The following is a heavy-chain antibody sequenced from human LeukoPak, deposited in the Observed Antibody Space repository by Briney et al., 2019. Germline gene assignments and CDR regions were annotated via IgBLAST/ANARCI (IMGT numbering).Heavy chain of an antibody. CDR1: GGSISSGSYY. CDR3: ASTSGYTWAFDI. CDR2: IYTSGST. Sequence: SETLSLTCTVSGGSISSGSYYWSWIRQPAGKGLEWIGRIYTSGSTNYNPSLKSRVTISVDTSKNQFSLKLSSVTAADTAVYYCASTSGYTWAFDIWGQGTMVTVSS. J-gene: IGHJ3*02. V-gene: IGHV4-61*02. D-gene: IGHD5-12*01.